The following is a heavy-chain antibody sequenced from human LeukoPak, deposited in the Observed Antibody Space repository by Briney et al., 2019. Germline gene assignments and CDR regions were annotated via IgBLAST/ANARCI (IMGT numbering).Heavy chain of an antibody. CDR3: ARDPGVVPAAILYYFDY. J-gene: IGHJ4*02. CDR2: ISAYNGNT. V-gene: IGHV1-18*01. Sequence: ASVKVSCKASGYTFTSYGISWVRQAPGQGLEWMGWISAYNGNTNYAQKLQGRVTMTRDTSISTAYMELSRLRSDDTAVYYCARDPGVVPAAILYYFDYWGQGTLVTVSS. CDR1: GYTFTSYG. D-gene: IGHD2-2*01.